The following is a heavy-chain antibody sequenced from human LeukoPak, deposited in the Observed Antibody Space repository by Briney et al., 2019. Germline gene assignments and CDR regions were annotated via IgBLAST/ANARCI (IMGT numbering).Heavy chain of an antibody. D-gene: IGHD1/OR15-1a*01. J-gene: IGHJ6*02. V-gene: IGHV1-8*01. CDR1: GYTFTSYD. Sequence: ASLNLSCTASGYTFTSYDINWVRQATGQGLEWMGWMNPSSGNTGYAQKFQGRVTMTRNTSISTAYMELSSLRSEDPAVYYCARWHNRDYYYGMDVWGQGTTVTVSS. CDR2: MNPSSGNT. CDR3: ARWHNRDYYYGMDV.